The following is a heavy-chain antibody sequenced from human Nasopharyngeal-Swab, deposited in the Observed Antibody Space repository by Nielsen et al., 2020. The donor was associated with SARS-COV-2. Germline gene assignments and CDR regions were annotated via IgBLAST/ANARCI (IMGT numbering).Heavy chain of an antibody. D-gene: IGHD1-26*01. J-gene: IGHJ5*02. CDR2: IYWDDDK. Sequence: SGPPLVKPTQTLTLTCTFSGFSLTTTGVSVGWIRQPPGKALEWIALIYWDDDKRYRPSLKTRLTITKDTSKNQVVLTMTNMDPKDTGTYRCAHRVPSTWEGDWFDTWGQGTLVTVSS. CDR3: AHRVPSTWEGDWFDT. V-gene: IGHV2-5*02. CDR1: GFSLTTTGVS.